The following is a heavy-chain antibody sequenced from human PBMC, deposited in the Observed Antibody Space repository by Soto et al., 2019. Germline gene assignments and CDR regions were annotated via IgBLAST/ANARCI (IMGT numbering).Heavy chain of an antibody. CDR2: IYHSGAT. V-gene: IGHV4-30-2*01. CDR1: GDSISRDGFS. Sequence: QVLLQESGSGLVKPSQTLVLTCTVSGDSISRDGFSWSWIRQPPGEGLEWIGYIYHSGATFYNPSLKSRVTTSIDKSKNQFSLRLSSVTAADTAFYYCAREMSYYFDSWGQGILVTVSS. CDR3: AREMSYYFDS. J-gene: IGHJ4*02.